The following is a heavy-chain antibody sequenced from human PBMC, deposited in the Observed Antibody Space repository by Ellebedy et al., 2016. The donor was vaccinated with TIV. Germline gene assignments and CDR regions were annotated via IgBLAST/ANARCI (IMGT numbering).Heavy chain of an antibody. CDR3: ARGRRYSSSWYYFDY. CDR2: IYYSGST. D-gene: IGHD6-13*01. J-gene: IGHJ4*02. Sequence: SETLSLXXTVSGRSISSSSSYWGWIRQPPGKGLEWIGSIYYSGSTYYNPSLKSRVTISVDTSKNQFSLKLSSVTAADTAVYYCARGRRYSSSWYYFDYWGQGTLVTVSS. V-gene: IGHV4-39*07. CDR1: GRSISSSSSY.